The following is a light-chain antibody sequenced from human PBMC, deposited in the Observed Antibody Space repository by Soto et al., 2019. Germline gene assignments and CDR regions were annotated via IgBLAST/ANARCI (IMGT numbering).Light chain of an antibody. Sequence: DVVMTQSPLSLPVTLGQPASISCRSNPSLVYNDGKTYLIWFQQRPGQSPRRLIYEVSNRDSGVPDRFSASGSVSDFIRNISRVEAEDVGVYYCMQGTHWPYTVGQGTKVEIK. J-gene: IGKJ2*01. CDR2: EVS. V-gene: IGKV2-30*01. CDR1: PSLVYNDGKTY. CDR3: MQGTHWPYT.